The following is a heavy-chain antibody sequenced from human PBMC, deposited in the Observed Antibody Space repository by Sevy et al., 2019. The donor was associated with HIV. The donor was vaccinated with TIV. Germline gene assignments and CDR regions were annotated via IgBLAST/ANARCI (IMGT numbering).Heavy chain of an antibody. CDR1: GDSISTSSYY. J-gene: IGHJ6*02. V-gene: IGHV4-39*01. D-gene: IGHD3-22*01. Sequence: SETLSLICTVSGDSISTSSYYWAWIRQPPGKGLEWIGSIYYSGSTYYNPSLKSRVTISVDRSKNQFSLNLRSVTAADTAAYYCARPDSYSYYGMDVRGQGTTVTVSS. CDR2: IYYSGST. CDR3: ARPDSYSYYGMDV.